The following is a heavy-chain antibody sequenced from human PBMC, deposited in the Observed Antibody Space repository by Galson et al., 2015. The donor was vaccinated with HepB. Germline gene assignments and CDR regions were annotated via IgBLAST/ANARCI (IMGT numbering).Heavy chain of an antibody. Sequence: SLRLSCAASGFTFSNAWMSWVRQAPGKGLEWVGRIKSKTDGGTTDYAAPVKGRFTISRDDSKNTLYLQMNSLKTEDTAVYYCTTEIIAAAGSDFDYWGQGTLVTVSS. CDR2: IKSKTDGGTT. CDR1: GFTFSNAW. D-gene: IGHD6-13*01. V-gene: IGHV3-15*01. CDR3: TTEIIAAAGSDFDY. J-gene: IGHJ4*02.